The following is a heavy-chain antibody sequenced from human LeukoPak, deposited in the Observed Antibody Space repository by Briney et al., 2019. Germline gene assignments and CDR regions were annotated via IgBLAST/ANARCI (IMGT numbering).Heavy chain of an antibody. CDR3: ARDSRDSSWLLDY. Sequence: KPSETLSLTCTVSGGSVSSGSYYWSWIRQPPGKELEWIGYIYYSGSTDYNPSLKSRVTISVDTSKNQFSLKLSSVTAADTAVYYCARDSRDSSWLLDYWGQGTLVTVSS. CDR2: IYYSGST. V-gene: IGHV4-61*01. J-gene: IGHJ4*02. D-gene: IGHD6-13*01. CDR1: GGSVSSGSYY.